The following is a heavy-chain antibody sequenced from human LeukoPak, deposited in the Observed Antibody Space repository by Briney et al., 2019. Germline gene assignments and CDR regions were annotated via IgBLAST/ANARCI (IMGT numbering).Heavy chain of an antibody. Sequence: SQTLSLTCTVSGGSISSGDYYWSWIRQPPGKGLEWIGYIYYSGSTYYNPSLKSRVTISVDTSKNQFSLKLSSVTAADTTVYYCASTPDYYDSSGYSDYWGQGTLVTVSS. D-gene: IGHD3-22*01. J-gene: IGHJ4*02. V-gene: IGHV4-30-4*08. CDR1: GGSISSGDYY. CDR3: ASTPDYYDSSGYSDY. CDR2: IYYSGST.